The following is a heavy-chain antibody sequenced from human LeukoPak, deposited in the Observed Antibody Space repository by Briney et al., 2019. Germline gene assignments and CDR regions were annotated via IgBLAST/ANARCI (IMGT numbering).Heavy chain of an antibody. J-gene: IGHJ4*02. V-gene: IGHV4-59*01. CDR3: ARVGEGSYYNIFDY. Sequence: SETLSLTCTVSGGSISGYYWSWIRQPPGKGLEWIGYIYNSGSTKYNPSLKSRVTISVDTSKNQFSLKLSSVTAADTAVYYCARVGEGSYYNIFDYWGQGTLVTVSS. CDR2: IYNSGST. CDR1: GGSISGYY. D-gene: IGHD3-10*01.